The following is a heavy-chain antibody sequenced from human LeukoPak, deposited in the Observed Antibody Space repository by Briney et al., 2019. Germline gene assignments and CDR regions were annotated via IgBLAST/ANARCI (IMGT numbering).Heavy chain of an antibody. CDR3: ARGRGHYGSGNLLPESSFDP. CDR2: INHSGST. J-gene: IGHJ5*02. V-gene: IGHV4-34*01. CDR1: GGSFNDYY. Sequence: SETLSLTCAVYGGSFNDYYWYWIRQPPGKGLEWIGEINHSGSTNYNPSLKSRVTISVDTSKNQFSLKLSSATAADTAVYYCARGRGHYGSGNLLPESSFDPWGQGTLVTVSS. D-gene: IGHD3-10*01.